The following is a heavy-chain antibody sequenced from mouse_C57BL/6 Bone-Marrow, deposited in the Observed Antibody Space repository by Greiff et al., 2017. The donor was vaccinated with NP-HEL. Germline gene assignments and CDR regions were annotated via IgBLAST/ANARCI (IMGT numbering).Heavy chain of an antibody. Sequence: VQLQLSGPELVKPGASVKISCKASGYAFSSSWMNWVKQRPGKGLEWIGRIYPGDGDTNYNGKFKGKATLTADKSSSTAYMQLSSLTSEDSAVYFCARGNYYYGSAWFAYWGQGTLVTVSA. CDR3: ARGNYYYGSAWFAY. CDR1: GYAFSSSW. V-gene: IGHV1-82*01. CDR2: IYPGDGDT. D-gene: IGHD1-1*01. J-gene: IGHJ3*01.